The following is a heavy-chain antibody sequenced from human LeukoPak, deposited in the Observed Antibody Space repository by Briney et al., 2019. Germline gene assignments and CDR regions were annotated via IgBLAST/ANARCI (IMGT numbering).Heavy chain of an antibody. CDR1: GFTVSSNY. V-gene: IGHV3-53*01. Sequence: GGSLRLSCAASGFTVSSNYMSWVRQAPGKGLEWVSVIYSGGSTYYADSVKGRFTISRDNSKNTLYLQMNSLRAEDTAVYYCGNPNLFIAAATDYWGQGTLVTVSS. J-gene: IGHJ4*02. CDR3: GNPNLFIAAATDY. D-gene: IGHD6-13*01. CDR2: IYSGGST.